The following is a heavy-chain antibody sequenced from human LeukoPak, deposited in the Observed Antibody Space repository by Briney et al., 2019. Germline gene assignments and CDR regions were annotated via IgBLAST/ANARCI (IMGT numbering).Heavy chain of an antibody. CDR2: ISTYNGNT. J-gene: IGHJ5*02. Sequence: GASVKVYCKASDYTFTKYGLSWVRQTPGQGLEWMGWISTYNGNTIYAQNLQGRVTMTTDTSTSTAYMELRSLRSDDTAVYYCARTPRYDFWSGYSNWFDPWGQGTLVTVSS. CDR1: DYTFTKYG. D-gene: IGHD3-3*01. CDR3: ARTPRYDFWSGYSNWFDP. V-gene: IGHV1-18*01.